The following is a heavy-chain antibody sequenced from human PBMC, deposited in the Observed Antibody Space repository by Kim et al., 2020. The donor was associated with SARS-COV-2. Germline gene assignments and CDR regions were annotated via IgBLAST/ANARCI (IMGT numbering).Heavy chain of an antibody. CDR1: GFTFSSYG. Sequence: GGSLRLSCAASGFTFSSYGMHWVRQAPGKGLEWVAVISYDGSNKYYADSVKGRFTISRDNSKNTLYLQINSLRAEDTAVYYCARESGIAVAGNYYWGQGTLITVSS. V-gene: IGHV3-33*05. J-gene: IGHJ4*02. CDR2: ISYDGSNK. D-gene: IGHD6-19*01. CDR3: ARESGIAVAGNYY.